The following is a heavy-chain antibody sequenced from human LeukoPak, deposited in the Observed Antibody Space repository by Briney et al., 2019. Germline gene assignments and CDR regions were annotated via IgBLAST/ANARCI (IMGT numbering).Heavy chain of an antibody. J-gene: IGHJ4*02. CDR1: GFTFSNAW. CDR3: TGELRYFDWLLK. D-gene: IGHD3-9*01. Sequence: GGFVRLSCAASGFTFSNAWMSWVRQAPGKGLEWVGRIKSKTDGGTTDYAAPVKGRFTISRDDSKNTLYLQMNSLKTEDTAVYYCTGELRYFDWLLKWGQGTLVTVSS. CDR2: IKSKTDGGTT. V-gene: IGHV3-15*01.